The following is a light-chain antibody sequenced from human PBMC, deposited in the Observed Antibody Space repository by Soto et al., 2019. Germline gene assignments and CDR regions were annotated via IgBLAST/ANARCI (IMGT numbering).Light chain of an antibody. CDR3: MKALQIPPT. J-gene: IGKJ5*01. CDR1: QSLLHSNGYNY. V-gene: IGKV2-28*01. Sequence: DIVMTQSPLSLHVTPGEPASISCRSSQSLLHSNGYNYLDWYLQKPGQSPQLLIYLGSDRASGVPDRLSGSGSGTDFTLKISRVESEDVEVYYCMKALQIPPTVGQGTRLEIK. CDR2: LGS.